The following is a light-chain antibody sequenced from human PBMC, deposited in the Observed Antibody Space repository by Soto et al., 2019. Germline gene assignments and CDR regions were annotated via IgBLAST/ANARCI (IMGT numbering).Light chain of an antibody. J-gene: IGKJ4*01. V-gene: IGKV1-39*01. CDR2: AAS. CDR3: HQSYSNPLT. Sequence: DIQMTQSPSSLSESVGDRVAITCRASQSIRSYLNWYQQKLGEAPKLLIYAASSLQTGVPSRFRGSGSGTDFTLTISSLQPEDFATYYCHQSYSNPLTFGGGTKVDIK. CDR1: QSIRSY.